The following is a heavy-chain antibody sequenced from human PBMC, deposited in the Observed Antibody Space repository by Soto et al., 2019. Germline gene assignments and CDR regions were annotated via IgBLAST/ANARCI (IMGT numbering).Heavy chain of an antibody. D-gene: IGHD3-10*01. CDR3: AKDPLITMVRGVIL. V-gene: IGHV3-23*01. Sequence: PGGSLRLSCAASGFTFSSYAMSWVRQAPGKGLEWVSAISGSGGSTYYADSVKGRFTISRDNSKNTLYLQMNSLRAEDTAVYYCAKDPLITMVRGVILWGQGTLVTVSS. J-gene: IGHJ4*02. CDR1: GFTFSSYA. CDR2: ISGSGGST.